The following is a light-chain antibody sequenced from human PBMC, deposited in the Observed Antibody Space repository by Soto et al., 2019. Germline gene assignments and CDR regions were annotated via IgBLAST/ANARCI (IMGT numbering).Light chain of an antibody. V-gene: IGKV3-20*01. CDR2: GAS. Sequence: EIVLTQSPGTLSLSPGERATLSCRASQSVASNYLAWYQQKPGQTPRLLIYGASNRATDIPDRLSGSGSGTDFTLTISSLEPEDFAVYYCQQYGSAPPYTFGQGTKLEIK. CDR3: QQYGSAPPYT. CDR1: QSVASNY. J-gene: IGKJ2*01.